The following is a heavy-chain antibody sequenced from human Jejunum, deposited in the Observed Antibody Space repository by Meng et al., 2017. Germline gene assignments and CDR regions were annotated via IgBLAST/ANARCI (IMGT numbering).Heavy chain of an antibody. V-gene: IGHV3-23*01. J-gene: IGHJ4*02. CDR1: GFTFSSSS. Sequence: GESLKISCAASGFTFSSSSMTWVRQAPGKGLEWVSSVSTDGNTYYADSVKGRFTISRDNSKNTLYLQMSSLRAEDTALYYCAKLVTYWGQGTLVTVSS. D-gene: IGHD2-21*01. CDR2: VSTDGNT. CDR3: AKLVTY.